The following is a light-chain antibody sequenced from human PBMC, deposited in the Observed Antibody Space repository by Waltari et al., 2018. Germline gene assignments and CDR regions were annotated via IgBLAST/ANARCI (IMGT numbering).Light chain of an antibody. J-gene: IGKJ1*01. CDR3: LQHNTYPWT. CDR1: QGIRND. V-gene: IGKV1-17*01. CDR2: ATS. Sequence: DIQMTQSPSSLSASAGDKVTITCRESQGIRNDLGLYQQRPGKGPKRLIYATSKLQSWVPSRFSGSGSGTELTLTITSLQPEDFATYYCLQHNTYPWTFGQGTKVEIK.